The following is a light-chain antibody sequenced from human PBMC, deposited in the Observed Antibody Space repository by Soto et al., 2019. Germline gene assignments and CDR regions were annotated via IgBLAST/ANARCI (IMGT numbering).Light chain of an antibody. V-gene: IGKV3-20*01. CDR1: QPIXNNY. Sequence: VLTQCPGTLSLSPGERATLSCRASQPIXNNYSAWYQQKPGQAPRLPTDNASSKATGIPDRLSGGGSATDFTLTISRLDPEDFAVYYCQQFRSDTRTFGGGTKVDIK. J-gene: IGKJ4*01. CDR2: NAS. CDR3: QQFRSDTRT.